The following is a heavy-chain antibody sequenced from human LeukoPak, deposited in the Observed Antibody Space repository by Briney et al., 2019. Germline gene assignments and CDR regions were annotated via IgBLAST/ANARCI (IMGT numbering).Heavy chain of an antibody. CDR3: ARDSPRGAFDI. Sequence: GGSLRLSCAASGVTVSSNYMSWVRQAPGKGLEWVSVIYSGGSTYYADSVKGRFTISRDNSKNTLYLQMNSLRAEDTAVYYCARDSPRGAFDIWGQGTMVTVSS. V-gene: IGHV3-53*01. J-gene: IGHJ3*02. CDR2: IYSGGST. CDR1: GVTVSSNY.